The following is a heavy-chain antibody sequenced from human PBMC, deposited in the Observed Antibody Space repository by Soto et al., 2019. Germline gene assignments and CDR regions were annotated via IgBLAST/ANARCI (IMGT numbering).Heavy chain of an antibody. Sequence: QVQLVESGGGVVQPGKSLRLSCTGSGFAFGSFGIHWVRQAPGKGLEWVAIISYDGSNKDYSDSVKGRFIISRDNSNKTLHLQMNSLRVEDTAVYYCAKNLVRGSGPFAHADVWGQGTTVTVS. D-gene: IGHD3-10*01. J-gene: IGHJ6*02. CDR1: GFAFGSFG. CDR2: ISYDGSNK. V-gene: IGHV3-30*18. CDR3: AKNLVRGSGPFAHADV.